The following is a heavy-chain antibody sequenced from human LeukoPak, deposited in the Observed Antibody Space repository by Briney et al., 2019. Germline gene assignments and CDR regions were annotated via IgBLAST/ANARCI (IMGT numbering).Heavy chain of an antibody. CDR2: IKQDGSEK. CDR3: ARDMAAAPDY. CDR1: GFTVSSNY. D-gene: IGHD6-13*01. Sequence: GGSLRLSCAASGFTVSSNYMSWVRQAPGEGLEWVANIKQDGSEKYYVDSVKGRFTISRDNAKNSLYLQMNSLRAEDTAVYYCARDMAAAPDYWGQGTLVTVSS. J-gene: IGHJ4*02. V-gene: IGHV3-7*03.